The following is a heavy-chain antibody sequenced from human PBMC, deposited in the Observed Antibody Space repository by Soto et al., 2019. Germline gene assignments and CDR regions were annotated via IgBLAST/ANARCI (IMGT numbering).Heavy chain of an antibody. CDR2: IYRSGTT. Sequence: QVQLQESGPGLVIPSGTLSLTCAVFGDSINSDNWWNWVRQPPGKGLEWIGEIYRSGTTNYNPSFKSRVTISLDKSENQFSLKLGSATAADTAVYYCVRKVVPSRDVDYWGPGTLVTVSS. CDR1: GDSINSDNW. CDR3: VRKVVPSRDVDY. V-gene: IGHV4-4*02. J-gene: IGHJ4*02. D-gene: IGHD3-22*01.